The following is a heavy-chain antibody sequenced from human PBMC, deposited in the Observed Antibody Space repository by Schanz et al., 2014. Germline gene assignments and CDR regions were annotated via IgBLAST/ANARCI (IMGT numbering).Heavy chain of an antibody. CDR1: GFTFSDYS. Sequence: EVQLVESGGDFVQPGGSLRLSCEVSGFTFSDYSMTWVRQPPGKGLEWVSYISGSGGDTYYADSVKGRFTISRDNSKNTLYLQMNSLRAEDTAVYYCAKGQLLSYYFDYWGQGTLVTVSS. V-gene: IGHV3-23*04. CDR3: AKGQLLSYYFDY. J-gene: IGHJ4*02. CDR2: ISGSGGDT. D-gene: IGHD2-21*01.